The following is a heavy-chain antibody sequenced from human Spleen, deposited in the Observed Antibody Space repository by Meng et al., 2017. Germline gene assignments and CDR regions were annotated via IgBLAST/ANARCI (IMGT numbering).Heavy chain of an antibody. CDR1: GFTFSSYR. J-gene: IGHJ4*02. CDR3: ARGYYDSSHHPRWDY. D-gene: IGHD3-22*01. Sequence: GESLKISCAASGFTFSSYRMHWVRQAPGKGLEWVAVISYDGSQKYFADSVKGRFTISRDNSENILYLQMNSLRVDDTAVYYCARGYYDSSHHPRWDYWGQGTMVTVSS. CDR2: ISYDGSQK. V-gene: IGHV3-30*13.